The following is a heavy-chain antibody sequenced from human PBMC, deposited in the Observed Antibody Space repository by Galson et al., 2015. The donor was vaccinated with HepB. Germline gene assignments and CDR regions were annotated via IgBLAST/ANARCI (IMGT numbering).Heavy chain of an antibody. J-gene: IGHJ3*02. CDR1: GFTFSSYS. CDR3: AREGYCSTTSCYQDAFDN. CDR2: ISSTSSYI. Sequence: SLRLSCAASGFTFSSYSMHWVRQAPGKGLEWVSSISSTSSYIYYADSVKGRFTISRDNAKNSLYLLMNSLRAEDTAVYYCAREGYCSTTSCYQDAFDNWGQGTMVTVSS. V-gene: IGHV3-21*01. D-gene: IGHD2-2*01.